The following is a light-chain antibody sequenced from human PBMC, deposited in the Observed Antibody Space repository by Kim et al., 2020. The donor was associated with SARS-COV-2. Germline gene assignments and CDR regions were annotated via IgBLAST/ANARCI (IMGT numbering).Light chain of an antibody. J-gene: IGLJ3*02. CDR3: SAWDSSLRVWV. CDR2: RNN. V-gene: IGLV10-54*01. CDR1: NNNVAAQG. Sequence: PTATLNCTGNNNNVAAQGAAWLQQHQGHPPKLLSYRNNSRPSGISDRLSASRSGNTASLTITGLQPEDEADYYCSAWDSSLRVWVFGGGTHLTVL.